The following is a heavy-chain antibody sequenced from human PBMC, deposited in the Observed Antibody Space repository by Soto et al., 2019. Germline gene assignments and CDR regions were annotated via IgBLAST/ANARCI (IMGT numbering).Heavy chain of an antibody. CDR3: ARGNYYGSGSYYLNPNYYGMDV. CDR2: IYHSGST. CDR1: GGSISSSDW. D-gene: IGHD3-10*01. J-gene: IGHJ6*02. V-gene: IGHV4-4*02. Sequence: SETLSLTSAVSGGSISSSDWWSWVRQPPGKGLEWIGEIYHSGSTNYNPSLKSRVTISVDKSKNQFSLKLSSVTAADTAVYYCARGNYYGSGSYYLNPNYYGMDVWGQGTTVTVSS.